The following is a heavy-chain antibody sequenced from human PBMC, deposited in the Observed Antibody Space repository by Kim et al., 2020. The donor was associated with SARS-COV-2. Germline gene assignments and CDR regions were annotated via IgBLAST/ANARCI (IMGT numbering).Heavy chain of an antibody. CDR2: INAGNGNT. D-gene: IGHD1-26*01. CDR1: GYTFTSYA. J-gene: IGHJ4*02. V-gene: IGHV1-3*01. Sequence: ASVKVSCKASGYTFTSYAMHWVRQAPGQRLEWMGWINAGNGNTKYSQKFQGRVTITRDTSASTAYMELSSLRSEDTAVYYCARDREWELLWYYFDYWGQGTLVTVSS. CDR3: ARDREWELLWYYFDY.